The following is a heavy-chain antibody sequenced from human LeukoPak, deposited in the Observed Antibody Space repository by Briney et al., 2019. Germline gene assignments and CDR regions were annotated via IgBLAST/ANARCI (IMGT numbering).Heavy chain of an antibody. CDR3: ARENSGTDTFDI. D-gene: IGHD1-26*01. CDR2: MYYSGRL. Sequence: PSETLSLTCTVSGASVSSHSWTWIRQPAGKRMEWIGVMYYSGRLNYNPSLKSRVTMSVDTSKNQFSLNLTSVTAADTALYYCARENSGTDTFDIWGRGTKVTASS. CDR1: GASVSSHS. J-gene: IGHJ3*02. V-gene: IGHV4-4*07.